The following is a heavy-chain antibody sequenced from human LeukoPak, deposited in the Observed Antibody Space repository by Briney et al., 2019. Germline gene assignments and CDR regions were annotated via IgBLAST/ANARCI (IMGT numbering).Heavy chain of an antibody. CDR1: GGSFSGYY. CDR2: INNSGST. D-gene: IGHD2-2*02. V-gene: IGHV4-34*01. CDR3: ARARGYCSSTSCYKNPFDY. J-gene: IGHJ4*02. Sequence: SETLSLTCAVYGGSFSGYYWSWIRQPPGKGLEWIGEINNSGSTNYNPSLKSRVTISVDHSKNQFSLKVSAVTAADTAVYYCARARGYCSSTSCYKNPFDYWGQGTLVTVSS.